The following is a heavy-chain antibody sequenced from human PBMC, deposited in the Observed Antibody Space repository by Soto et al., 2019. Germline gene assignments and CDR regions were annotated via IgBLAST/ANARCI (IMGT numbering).Heavy chain of an antibody. D-gene: IGHD3-3*01. CDR2: ISYDGSNK. Sequence: GGSLRLSCAASGFTFSSYGMHWVRQAPGKGLEWVAVISYDGSNKYYADSVKGRFTISRDNSKNTLYLQMSSLRAEDTAVYYCAKGARYDFWSGPYGMDVWGQGTTVTVSS. J-gene: IGHJ6*02. V-gene: IGHV3-30*18. CDR1: GFTFSSYG. CDR3: AKGARYDFWSGPYGMDV.